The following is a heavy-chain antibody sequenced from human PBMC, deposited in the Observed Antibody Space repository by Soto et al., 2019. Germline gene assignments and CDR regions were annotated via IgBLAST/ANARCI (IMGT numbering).Heavy chain of an antibody. CDR1: GFTISPFA. V-gene: IGHV3-23*01. CDR2: ISASSDYT. Sequence: EVQLLESGGGLIQPGESLRLSCVASGFTISPFAMSWVRQPPGKGLEWVSGISASSDYTFYADSVRGRFTVSRDNSKNTVSLQMNNLRVEDTALYYCAKDVRGGSPRPDYWGLGTLLTVSS. D-gene: IGHD3-10*01. J-gene: IGHJ4*02. CDR3: AKDVRGGSPRPDY.